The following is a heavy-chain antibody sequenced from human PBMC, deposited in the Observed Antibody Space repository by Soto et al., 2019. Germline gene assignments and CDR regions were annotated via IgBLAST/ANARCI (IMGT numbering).Heavy chain of an antibody. J-gene: IGHJ4*02. V-gene: IGHV4-34*01. CDR2: INHSEST. D-gene: IGHD3-22*01. Sequence: SETLSLTCAVYGGSFSDYYWSWIRQPPGKGLEWIWEINHSESTNSCPSLKSRVTISVDTSKNQFSLKLSSVTAADTAVYYCGIAPRAEITMTLVVKYFDYWGQGTRVT. CDR1: GGSFSDYY. CDR3: GIAPRAEITMTLVVKYFDY.